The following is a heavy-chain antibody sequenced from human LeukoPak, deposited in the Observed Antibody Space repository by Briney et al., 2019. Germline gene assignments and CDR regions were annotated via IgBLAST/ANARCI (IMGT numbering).Heavy chain of an antibody. Sequence: GGSLRLSCAASGFTFSNYAMSWVRQAPGKGLEWVSVISGSGGSTYYADSVKGRFTISRDNSKNTLYLQMNSLRAEDTAVYYCARVNSGWYGPLDYWGQGTLVTVSS. CDR3: ARVNSGWYGPLDY. CDR1: GFTFSNYA. CDR2: ISGSGGST. J-gene: IGHJ4*02. V-gene: IGHV3-23*01. D-gene: IGHD6-19*01.